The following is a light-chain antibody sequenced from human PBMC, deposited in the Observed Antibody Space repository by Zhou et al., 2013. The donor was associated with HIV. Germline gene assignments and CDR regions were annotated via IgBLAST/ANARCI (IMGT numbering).Light chain of an antibody. CDR1: QSLNSDY. J-gene: IGKJ5*01. Sequence: ENVLTQSPGTLSLSVGERATLSCRASQSLNSDYLAWYQHRPGQAPKLLIYDTSSRATGIPDRFSGSGSGTDFTLTISRLEPEDFAVFYYQQYDSSPFTFGQGTRLEIK. CDR2: DTS. V-gene: IGKV3-20*01. CDR3: QQYDSSPFT.